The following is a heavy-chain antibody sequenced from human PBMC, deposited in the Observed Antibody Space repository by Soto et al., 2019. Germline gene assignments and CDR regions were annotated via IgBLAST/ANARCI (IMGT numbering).Heavy chain of an antibody. D-gene: IGHD4-17*01. CDR2: MSYDGSNE. V-gene: IGHV3-30-3*01. Sequence: QVQLVESGGGVVQPGRSLRLSCAASGFTFSSNAMHWVRQAPGKGLEWVAVMSYDGSNEYYADSVKGRFTISRDNSKNTLYLQMNSLRAEDMAVYYCARDSILSGTTRPPPLDYWGQGTLVTVSS. J-gene: IGHJ4*02. CDR1: GFTFSSNA. CDR3: ARDSILSGTTRPPPLDY.